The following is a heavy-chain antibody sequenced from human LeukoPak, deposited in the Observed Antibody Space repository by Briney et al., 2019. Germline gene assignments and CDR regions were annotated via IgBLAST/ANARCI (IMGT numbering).Heavy chain of an antibody. J-gene: IGHJ4*02. Sequence: GGSLRLSCAASGFTFSSYWMHWVRQAPGKGLVWVSRLISDGSSASYADSVKGRFTISRDNSKNTLYLQVNSLRAEDTAVYYCAKVIYSRAGYYWGQGTLVTVSS. V-gene: IGHV3-74*01. CDR1: GFTFSSYW. CDR3: AKVIYSRAGYY. CDR2: LISDGSSA. D-gene: IGHD2-21*01.